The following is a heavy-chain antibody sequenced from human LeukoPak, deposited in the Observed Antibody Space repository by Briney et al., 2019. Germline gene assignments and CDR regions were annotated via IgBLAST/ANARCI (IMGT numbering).Heavy chain of an antibody. CDR1: GGSISSSNW. D-gene: IGHD2-2*01. V-gene: IGHV4-4*02. Sequence: PSGTLSLTCAVSGGSISSSNWWTWVRQPPGKGLEWIGEIYHSGSTNYNPSLKSRVTISVDKSKNQFSLKLSSVTAADTAVYYCARRIVVVPAAPLDYWGQGTLVTVSS. J-gene: IGHJ4*02. CDR3: ARRIVVVPAAPLDY. CDR2: IYHSGST.